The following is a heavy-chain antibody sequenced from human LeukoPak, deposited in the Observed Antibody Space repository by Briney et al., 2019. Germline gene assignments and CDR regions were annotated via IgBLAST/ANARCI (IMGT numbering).Heavy chain of an antibody. CDR3: AKSFGYYSSGSYPDAFDI. D-gene: IGHD3-10*01. CDR1: GFTFSSYA. CDR2: ISGSGGST. J-gene: IGHJ3*02. Sequence: GGSLRLSCAASGFTFSSYAMSWVRQAPGKGLEWVSAISGSGGSTYYADSVKGRFTISRDNSKNTLYLQMNSLRAEDTAVYYCAKSFGYYSSGSYPDAFDIWGQGTMVTVSS. V-gene: IGHV3-23*01.